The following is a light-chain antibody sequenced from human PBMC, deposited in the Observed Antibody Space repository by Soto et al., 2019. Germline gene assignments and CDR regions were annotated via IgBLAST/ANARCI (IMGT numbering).Light chain of an antibody. Sequence: EIVLPQSPATLSLSPGERATLSCRASPSVSSYLAWYQQKPGQAPRLLIYDASNRATGIPARFSGSGSGTDFTPTISSLQPEDFAVYYCQQRSNWPPWTFGQGTNVEIK. CDR2: DAS. V-gene: IGKV3-11*01. J-gene: IGKJ1*01. CDR3: QQRSNWPPWT. CDR1: PSVSSY.